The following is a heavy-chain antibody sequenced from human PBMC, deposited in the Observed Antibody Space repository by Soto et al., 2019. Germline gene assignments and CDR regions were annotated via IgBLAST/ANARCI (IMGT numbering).Heavy chain of an antibody. CDR3: ASGIDYYDSSGLLLDAFDI. D-gene: IGHD3-22*01. V-gene: IGHV3-7*05. CDR2: IKQDGSEK. J-gene: IGHJ3*02. Sequence: GGSLRLSCAASGFTFSSYWMSWVRQAPGKGLEWVANIKQDGSEKYYVDSVKGRFTISRDNAKNSLYLQMNSLRAEDTAVYYCASGIDYYDSSGLLLDAFDIWGQGTMVTVSS. CDR1: GFTFSSYW.